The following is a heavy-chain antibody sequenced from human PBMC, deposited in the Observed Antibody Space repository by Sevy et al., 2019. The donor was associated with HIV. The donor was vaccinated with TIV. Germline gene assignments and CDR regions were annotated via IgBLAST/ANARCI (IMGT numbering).Heavy chain of an antibody. J-gene: IGHJ5*02. CDR2: IFYTGKT. CDR1: GGSVSSNNYY. CDR3: ARHPSGIPMLVVPLGWFDP. V-gene: IGHV4-39*01. D-gene: IGHD3-22*01. Sequence: SETLSLTCIVSGGSVSSNNYYWGWIRQSPGKGLEWIGSIFYTGKTHYSSSLKSRVTFSVDTSKNKFSLKLNSVTAADTAVYYCARHPSGIPMLVVPLGWFDPWGQGILVTVSS.